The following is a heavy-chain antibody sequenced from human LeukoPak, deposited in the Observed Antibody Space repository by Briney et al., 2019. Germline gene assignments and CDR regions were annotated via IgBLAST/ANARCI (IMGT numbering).Heavy chain of an antibody. CDR3: ARVSRLATPFFDY. CDR1: GGSFSGYY. V-gene: IGHV4-59*01. CDR2: IYYSGST. D-gene: IGHD6-19*01. J-gene: IGHJ4*02. Sequence: SETLTLTCAVYGGSFSGYYWSWIRQPPGKGLEWIGYIYYSGSTNYNPSLKSRVTISVDTSKNQFSLKLSSVTAAGTAVDYCARVSRLATPFFDYWGQGILVTVSS.